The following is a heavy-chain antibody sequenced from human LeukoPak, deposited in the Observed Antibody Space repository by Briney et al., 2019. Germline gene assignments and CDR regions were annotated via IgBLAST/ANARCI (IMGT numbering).Heavy chain of an antibody. CDR2: IYYSGST. CDR3: ARVGGYNDAFDI. J-gene: IGHJ3*02. CDR1: GGSISSYY. V-gene: IGHV4-59*01. D-gene: IGHD5-24*01. Sequence: SETLSLTCTVSGGSISSYYWSWIRQPPGKGLEWIGYIYYSGSTNYNPSLKSRVTISVDTSKNQFFLKLSSVTAADTAIYYCARVGGYNDAFDIWGQGTMVTVSS.